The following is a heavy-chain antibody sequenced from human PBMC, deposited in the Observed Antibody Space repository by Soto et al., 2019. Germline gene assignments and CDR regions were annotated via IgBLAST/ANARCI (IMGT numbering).Heavy chain of an antibody. CDR1: GFTFSDYA. CDR2: ISGGGGST. Sequence: GGSLRLSCAASGFTFSDYAMHWVRQAPGKGLEWVSAISGGGGSTYYADSVKGRFTISRDNSKNTLYLQMNSLRAEDTAVYYCAKGTDSFDYWGQGTLVTVSS. J-gene: IGHJ4*02. CDR3: AKGTDSFDY. V-gene: IGHV3-23*01. D-gene: IGHD2-8*02.